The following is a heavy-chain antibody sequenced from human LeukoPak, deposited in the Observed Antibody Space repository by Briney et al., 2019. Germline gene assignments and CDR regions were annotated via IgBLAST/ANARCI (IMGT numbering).Heavy chain of an antibody. V-gene: IGHV3-30-3*01. CDR1: GFTFSSYA. J-gene: IGHJ3*02. D-gene: IGHD3-3*01. Sequence: PGGSLRLSCAASGFTFSSYAMHWVRQAPGKGLEWVAVISYDGSNKYYADSVKGRFTISRDNSKNTLYLQMNSLRAEDTAVYYCARDGRITIFGVAPHTGNAFDIWGQGTMVTVSS. CDR3: ARDGRITIFGVAPHTGNAFDI. CDR2: ISYDGSNK.